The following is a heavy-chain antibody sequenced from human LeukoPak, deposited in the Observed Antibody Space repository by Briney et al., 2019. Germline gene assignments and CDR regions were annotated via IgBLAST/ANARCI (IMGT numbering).Heavy chain of an antibody. V-gene: IGHV1-69*04. Sequence: SVKVSCKASGGTFSSYAISWVRQAPGQGLEWMGRIIPILGIANYAQKFQGRVTITADKSTSTAYMELSSLRSEDTAVYYCAREHFIEQWLVLGHHYYYGMDVWGQGTTVTVSS. CDR1: GGTFSSYA. CDR3: AREHFIEQWLVLGHHYYYGMDV. D-gene: IGHD6-19*01. J-gene: IGHJ6*02. CDR2: IIPILGIA.